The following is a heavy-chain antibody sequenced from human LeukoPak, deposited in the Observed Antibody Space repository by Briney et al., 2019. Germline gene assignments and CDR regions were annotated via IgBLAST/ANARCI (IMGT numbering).Heavy chain of an antibody. CDR3: TTERIGSSFPTYYYDTY. V-gene: IGHV3-15*01. CDR2: IKSKTDGGTA. J-gene: IGHJ4*02. D-gene: IGHD3-22*01. CDR1: GFTFSNAW. Sequence: TTGGSLRLSCAASGFTFSNAWMSWVRQAPGKGLEWVGRIKSKTDGGTADYAAPVKGTFTISRDDSKNTLYLQMNSLKTEDTAVYYCTTERIGSSFPTYYYDTYWGQGTLVTVSS.